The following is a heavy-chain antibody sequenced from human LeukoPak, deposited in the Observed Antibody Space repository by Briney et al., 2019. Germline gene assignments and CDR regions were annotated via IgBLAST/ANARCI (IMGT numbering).Heavy chain of an antibody. V-gene: IGHV4-38-2*02. CDR2: IYHSGST. Sequence: SETLSLTCAVSGYSISSGYYWGWIRQPPGKGLEWIGSIYHSGSTYYNPSLKSRATISVDTSKNQFSLKLSSVTAADTAVYYCARDIVVVPAAIRGWFDPWGQGTLVTVSS. D-gene: IGHD2-2*02. CDR1: GYSISSGYY. CDR3: ARDIVVVPAAIRGWFDP. J-gene: IGHJ5*02.